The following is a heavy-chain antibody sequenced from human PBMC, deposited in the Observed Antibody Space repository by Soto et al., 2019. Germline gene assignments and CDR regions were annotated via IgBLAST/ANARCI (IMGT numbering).Heavy chain of an antibody. CDR2: ISNTGGTI. Sequence: GGSLRLSCAASTFSFSIFSMNWFRQAPGKGLEWVSYISNTGGTIYYADSVKGRFTVSRDSARNSLYLQMNSLRAEDTAVYYCARTDSFDMWGQGTMVTVSS. V-gene: IGHV3-48*01. CDR1: TFSFSIFS. CDR3: ARTDSFDM. J-gene: IGHJ3*02.